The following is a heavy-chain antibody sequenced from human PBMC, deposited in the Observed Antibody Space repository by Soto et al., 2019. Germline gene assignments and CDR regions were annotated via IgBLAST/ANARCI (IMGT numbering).Heavy chain of an antibody. V-gene: IGHV3-48*01. CDR3: ARDNGDLGGAVDY. J-gene: IGHJ4*02. D-gene: IGHD4-17*01. CDR1: GFTFSSYS. CDR2: ISSSSSTI. Sequence: EVQLVESGGGLVQPGGSLRLSCAASGFTFSSYSMNWVRQAPGKGLEWVSYISSSSSTIYYADSVKGRFTISRDNAKNSLYLQTNSLRAEDTAVYYCARDNGDLGGAVDYWGQGTLVTVSS.